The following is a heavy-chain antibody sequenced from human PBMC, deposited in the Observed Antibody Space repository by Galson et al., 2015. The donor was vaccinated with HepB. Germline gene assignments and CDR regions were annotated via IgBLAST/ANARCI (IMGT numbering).Heavy chain of an antibody. CDR1: GFSLSTSGVG. CDR3: ARRPQGYSYGYFDY. J-gene: IGHJ4*02. Sequence: PALVKPTQTLTLTCTFSGFSLSTSGVGVGWIRQPPGKALERLALIYWNDDKRYSPSLKSRLTITKDTSKKQVVLTMTNMDPVDTATYYCARRPQGYSYGYFDYWGQGTLVTVSS. D-gene: IGHD5-18*01. CDR2: IYWNDDK. V-gene: IGHV2-5*01.